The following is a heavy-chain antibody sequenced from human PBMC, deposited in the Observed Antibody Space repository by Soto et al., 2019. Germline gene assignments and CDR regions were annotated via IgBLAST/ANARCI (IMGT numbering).Heavy chain of an antibody. V-gene: IGHV3-74*01. CDR3: VRGSAWEPRALDY. CDR1: GFTFRSYW. D-gene: IGHD1-26*01. CDR2: INSDGRSA. Sequence: EVQLVESGGGLVQPGGSLRLSCAASGFTFRSYWMHWVRQAPGKGLVWVSRINSDGRSANYTDSVKGRFTISRDNAKNTLFLQINSLRADDTALYFCVRGSAWEPRALDYWGQGTLVTVSS. J-gene: IGHJ4*02.